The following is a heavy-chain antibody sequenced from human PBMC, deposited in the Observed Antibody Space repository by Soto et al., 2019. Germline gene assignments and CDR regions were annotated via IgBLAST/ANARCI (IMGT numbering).Heavy chain of an antibody. Sequence: EVQLLESGGGLAQPGGSLRLSCAASGFYLSTYAMSWVRQAPGKGLEWVSGISGSGGDTYYADSVKGRFAISRDNSKNTLYLQMNNLRGDDSALYFCARDRSSSYSYAMDLWGQGTTVTVSS. CDR2: ISGSGGDT. D-gene: IGHD3-10*01. J-gene: IGHJ6*02. CDR3: ARDRSSSYSYAMDL. CDR1: GFYLSTYA. V-gene: IGHV3-23*01.